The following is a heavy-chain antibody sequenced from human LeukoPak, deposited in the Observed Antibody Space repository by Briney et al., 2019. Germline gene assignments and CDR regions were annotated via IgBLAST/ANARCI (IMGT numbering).Heavy chain of an antibody. CDR2: IKQDGSEK. J-gene: IGHJ3*02. D-gene: IGHD3-22*01. Sequence: GGSLRLSCAASGFTFSSYWMSWVRQAPGKGLEWVANIKQDGSEKYYVDSVKGRFTISRDNAKNSLYLQMNSLRAEDTAVYYCARAQSMIVVVIHGAFDIWGQGTMVTVSS. V-gene: IGHV3-7*01. CDR3: ARAQSMIVVVIHGAFDI. CDR1: GFTFSSYW.